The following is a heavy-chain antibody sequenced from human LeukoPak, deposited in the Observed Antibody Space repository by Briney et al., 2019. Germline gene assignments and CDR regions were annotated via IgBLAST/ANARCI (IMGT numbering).Heavy chain of an antibody. Sequence: ASVKVSCKASGYTFTSYDINWVRQATGQGLEWMGWMNPNSGNTGYAQKFQGRVTITRNTSISTAYMELSSLRSEDTAVYYCARGMTSNWPGRLDYWGQGMLVTVSS. CDR2: MNPNSGNT. CDR3: ARGMTSNWPGRLDY. J-gene: IGHJ4*02. CDR1: GYTFTSYD. D-gene: IGHD1-26*01. V-gene: IGHV1-8*03.